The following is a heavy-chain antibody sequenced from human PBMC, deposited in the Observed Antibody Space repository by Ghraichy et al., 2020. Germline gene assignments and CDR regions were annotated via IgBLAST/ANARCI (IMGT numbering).Heavy chain of an antibody. CDR3: ATTHLKPYGDAYYYYGMDV. V-gene: IGHV1-24*01. CDR2: FDPEDGET. CDR1: GYTLTELS. Sequence: ASVKVSCKVSGYTLTELSMHWVRQAPGKGLEWMGGFDPEDGETIYAQKFQGRVTMTEDTSTDTAYMELSSLRSEDTAVYYCATTHLKPYGDAYYYYGMDVWGQGTTVTVSS. J-gene: IGHJ6*02. D-gene: IGHD4-17*01.